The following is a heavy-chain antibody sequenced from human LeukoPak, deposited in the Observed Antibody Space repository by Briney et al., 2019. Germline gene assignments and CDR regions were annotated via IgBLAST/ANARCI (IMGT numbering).Heavy chain of an antibody. J-gene: IGHJ4*02. CDR3: ARDSSPSGYSSSWLY. CDR2: IWYGGSNK. Sequence: PGRSLRLSCAASGFTFSSYGMHWVRQAPGKGLEWVAVIWYGGSNKYYADSAKGRFTISRDNSKNTLYLQMNSLRAEDTAVYYCARDSSPSGYSSSWLYWGQGTLVTVSS. CDR1: GFTFSSYG. V-gene: IGHV3-33*01. D-gene: IGHD6-13*01.